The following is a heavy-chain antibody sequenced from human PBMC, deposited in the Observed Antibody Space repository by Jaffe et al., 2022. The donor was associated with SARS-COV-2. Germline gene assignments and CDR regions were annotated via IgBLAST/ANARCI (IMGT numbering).Heavy chain of an antibody. Sequence: QVQLQESGPGLVKPSQTLSLTCTVSGGSISSGDYYWSWIRQPPGKGLEWIGYIYYSGSTYYNPSLKSRVTISVDTSKNQFSLKLSSVTAADTAVYYCARDIVVVVAANYYYYGMDVWGQGTTVTVSS. D-gene: IGHD2-15*01. CDR1: GGSISSGDYY. J-gene: IGHJ6*02. CDR3: ARDIVVVVAANYYYYGMDV. V-gene: IGHV4-30-4*01. CDR2: IYYSGST.